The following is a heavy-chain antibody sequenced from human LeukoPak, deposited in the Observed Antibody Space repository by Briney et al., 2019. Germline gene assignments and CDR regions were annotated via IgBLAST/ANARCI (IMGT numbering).Heavy chain of an antibody. CDR3: AKDLWYGSGRYTAEQEVY. J-gene: IGHJ4*02. CDR1: GFTFSSYA. Sequence: PGGSLRLSCAASGFTFSSYAMSWVRQAPGKGLEWVSPFSGSGGSTYYADSVKGRFTISRDNSKNTLYLQMNSLRAEDTAVYYCAKDLWYGSGRYTAEQEVYWGQGTLVTVSS. V-gene: IGHV3-23*01. CDR2: FSGSGGST. D-gene: IGHD3-10*01.